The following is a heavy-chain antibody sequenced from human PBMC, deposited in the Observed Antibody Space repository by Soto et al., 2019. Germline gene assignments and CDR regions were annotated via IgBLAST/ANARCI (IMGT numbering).Heavy chain of an antibody. D-gene: IGHD3-22*01. CDR1: GYTFTSYG. CDR3: ARPGYYDSSGYKRGNACDI. J-gene: IGHJ3*02. V-gene: IGHV1-18*01. CDR2: ISAYNGNT. Sequence: QVKLVQSGAEVKKPGASVKVSCKASGYTFTSYGIIWVRQAPGQGLEWMGWISAYNGNTNYAQKLQGRVTMTTDTSTSTAYMELRSLRSDDTAVYYCARPGYYDSSGYKRGNACDIWGQGTMVTVSS.